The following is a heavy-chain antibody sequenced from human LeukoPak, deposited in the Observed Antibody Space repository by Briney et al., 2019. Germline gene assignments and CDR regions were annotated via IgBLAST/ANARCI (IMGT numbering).Heavy chain of an antibody. CDR1: GGSISSGDYY. Sequence: SETLSLTCTVSGGSISSGDYYWSWIRQPPGKGLEWIGYIYYSGSTYYNPSLKSRVTISVDTSKNQFSLKLSSVTAADTAVYYCARGGDYGDRGWFDPWGQGTLVTVSS. J-gene: IGHJ5*02. CDR2: IYYSGST. V-gene: IGHV4-30-4*08. D-gene: IGHD4-17*01. CDR3: ARGGDYGDRGWFDP.